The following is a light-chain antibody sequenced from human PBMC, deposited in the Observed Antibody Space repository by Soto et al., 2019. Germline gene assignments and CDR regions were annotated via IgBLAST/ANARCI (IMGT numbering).Light chain of an antibody. CDR2: AAS. CDR3: QQLKSYPLS. J-gene: IGKJ4*01. V-gene: IGKV1-9*01. Sequence: DIQLTQSPSFLSASVGDRVTITCRTSQDISSYLAWYQQKPGKAPQLLISAASTLQSGVPSRFRCSGSGTEFTLAISSLQPEDFATYYCQQLKSYPLSFGGGTKVEI. CDR1: QDISSY.